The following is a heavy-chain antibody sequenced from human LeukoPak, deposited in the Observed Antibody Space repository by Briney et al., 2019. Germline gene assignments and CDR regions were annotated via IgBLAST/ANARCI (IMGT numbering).Heavy chain of an antibody. CDR3: ARARVFGVGATRAFDI. V-gene: IGHV3-23*01. D-gene: IGHD1-26*01. Sequence: SGGSLRLSCAASGFTFSSYAMSWVRQAPGKGLEWVSAISGSGGSTYYADSVKGRFTISRDNSKNTLYLQMNSLRAEDTAVYYCARARVFGVGATRAFDIWGQGTMVTVSS. CDR2: ISGSGGST. CDR1: GFTFSSYA. J-gene: IGHJ3*02.